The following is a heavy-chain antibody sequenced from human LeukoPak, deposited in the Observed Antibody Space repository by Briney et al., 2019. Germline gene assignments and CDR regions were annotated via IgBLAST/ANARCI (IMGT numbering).Heavy chain of an antibody. CDR1: GYTFTSYY. Sequence: ASVKVSCKASGYTFTSYYMHWVRQAPGQGLEWMGIINPSGGSTSYAQKFQGRVTMTRDMSTSTVYMELSSLRSEDTAVYYCAGEKDLHSAMVRGVIFYWGQGTLVTVSS. CDR3: AGEKDLHSAMVRGVIFY. D-gene: IGHD3-10*01. J-gene: IGHJ4*02. V-gene: IGHV1-46*01. CDR2: INPSGGST.